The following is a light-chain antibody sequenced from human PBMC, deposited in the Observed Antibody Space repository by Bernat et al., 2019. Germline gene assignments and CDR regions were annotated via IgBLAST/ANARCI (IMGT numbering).Light chain of an antibody. CDR1: QSVASSY. V-gene: IGKV3-20*01. Sequence: EIVLTQSPGTLSLSPGESATLSCRTSQSVASSYLACYQQKPGQAPRLLIYGTFSRATGIPDRFSGSGSGTDFTLTISRLEPEDFAVYYCQHYGTSFLFTFGPGTKVDI. CDR2: GTF. J-gene: IGKJ3*01. CDR3: QHYGTSFLFT.